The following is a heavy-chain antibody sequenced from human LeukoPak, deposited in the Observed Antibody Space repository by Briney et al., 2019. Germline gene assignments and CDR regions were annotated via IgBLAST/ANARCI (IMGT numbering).Heavy chain of an antibody. CDR3: AREGGSYYRYFDY. CDR1: GFTFSNDA. V-gene: IGHV3-64*04. Sequence: GGSLRLSCSASGFTFSNDALHWVRQAPGKGLEYVSGITSNGGSTYYADSVKGRFTISRDNSKNTLYLQMNSLRDEDTAVYKCAREGGSYYRYFDYWGQGTLVTVSS. D-gene: IGHD3-10*01. CDR2: ITSNGGST. J-gene: IGHJ4*02.